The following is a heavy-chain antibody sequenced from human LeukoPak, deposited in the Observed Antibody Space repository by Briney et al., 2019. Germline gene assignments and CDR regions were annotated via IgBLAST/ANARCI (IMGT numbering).Heavy chain of an antibody. CDR2: IYYSGST. V-gene: IGHV4-59*01. CDR1: GGSISSYY. D-gene: IGHD1-26*01. Sequence: SEALSLTCTVSGGSISSYYWSWIRQPPGKGLEWIGYIYYSGSTNYNPSLKSRVTISVDTSKNQFSLKLSSVTAADTAVYYCARVPHRELVFDYWGQGTLVTVSS. J-gene: IGHJ4*02. CDR3: ARVPHRELVFDY.